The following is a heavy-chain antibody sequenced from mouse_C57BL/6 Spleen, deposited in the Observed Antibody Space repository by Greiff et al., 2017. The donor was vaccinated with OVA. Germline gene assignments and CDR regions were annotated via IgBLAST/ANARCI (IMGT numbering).Heavy chain of an antibody. J-gene: IGHJ4*01. CDR1: GFTFSDYG. V-gene: IGHV5-17*01. CDR3: AREGDYDEDYYAMDY. Sequence: EVMLVESGGGLVKPGGSLKLSCAASGFTFSDYGMHWVRQAPEKGLEWVAYISSGSSTIYYADTVKGRFTISRDNAKNTLFLQMTSLRSEDTAMYYCAREGDYDEDYYAMDYWGQGTSVTVSS. D-gene: IGHD2-4*01. CDR2: ISSGSSTI.